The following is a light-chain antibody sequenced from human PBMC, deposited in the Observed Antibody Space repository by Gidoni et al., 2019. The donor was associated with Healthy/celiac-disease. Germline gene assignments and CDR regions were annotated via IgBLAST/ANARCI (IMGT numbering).Light chain of an antibody. V-gene: IGKV3-20*01. J-gene: IGKJ2*01. CDR1: QSVVSSY. CDR2: GAS. CDR3: QQYGSSPQT. Sequence: PGRPSWSPEERTTLSCRASQSVVSSYLAWYQQKPGQAPRLLIYGASSRATGIPDRFSGSGSGTDFTLTISRLEPEDFAVYYCQQYGSSPQTFGQGTKLDIK.